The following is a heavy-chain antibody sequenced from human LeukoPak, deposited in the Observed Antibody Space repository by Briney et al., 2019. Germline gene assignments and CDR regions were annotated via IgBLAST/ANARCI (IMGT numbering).Heavy chain of an antibody. CDR1: GGSISSGDYY. J-gene: IGHJ4*02. V-gene: IGHV4-30-4*01. Sequence: SETLSLTCTVSGGSISSGDYYWSWIRQPPGKGLEWIGYIYYSGSTYYNPSLKSRVSISVDTSKYQFSLKLSSVTAADTAVYYCQSRFLEWLLDYWGQGTLVTVSS. D-gene: IGHD3-3*01. CDR2: IYYSGST. CDR3: QSRFLEWLLDY.